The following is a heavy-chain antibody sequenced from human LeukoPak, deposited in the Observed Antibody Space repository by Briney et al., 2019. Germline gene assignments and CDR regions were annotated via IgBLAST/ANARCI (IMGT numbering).Heavy chain of an antibody. CDR1: GFTFSSYA. V-gene: IGHV3-23*01. J-gene: IGHJ6*03. CDR2: ISGSGGST. Sequence: GGSLRLSCAASGFTFSSYAMSWVRQAPGKGLEWVSAISGSGGSTYYADSVKGRFTISRDNSKSTLYLQMNSLRAEDTAVYYCANPFSTPRSNYYIGVWGKGTTVTVSS. CDR3: ANPFSTPRSNYYIGV. D-gene: IGHD2-2*01.